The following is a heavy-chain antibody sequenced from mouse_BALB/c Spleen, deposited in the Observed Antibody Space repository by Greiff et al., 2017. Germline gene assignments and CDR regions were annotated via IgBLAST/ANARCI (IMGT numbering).Heavy chain of an antibody. J-gene: IGHJ4*01. CDR1: GFTFSSYA. D-gene: IGHD1-1*02. CDR2: ISSGGST. Sequence: EVHLVESGGGLVKPGGSLKLSCAASGFTFSSYAMSWVRQTPEKRLEWVASISSGGSTYYPDSVKGRFTISRDTARNILYLQMSSLRSEDTAMYYCARGGNYDYAMDYWGQGTSVTVSS. V-gene: IGHV5-6-5*01. CDR3: ARGGNYDYAMDY.